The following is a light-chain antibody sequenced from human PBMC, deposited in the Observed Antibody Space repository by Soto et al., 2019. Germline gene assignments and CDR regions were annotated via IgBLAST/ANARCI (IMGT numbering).Light chain of an antibody. V-gene: IGLV2-14*01. CDR1: MRNVGAYNV. Sequence: QSVLTQPPSGYGSAGQSITISCSWTMRNVGAYNVVSGYQQHPGTAPTLISYEVRNRPSGISSRFSGSRSANTASLTISVLHPEDEGYYYCSAYTARSTMVFGGGTKLTVL. CDR2: EVR. CDR3: SAYTARSTMV. J-gene: IGLJ3*02.